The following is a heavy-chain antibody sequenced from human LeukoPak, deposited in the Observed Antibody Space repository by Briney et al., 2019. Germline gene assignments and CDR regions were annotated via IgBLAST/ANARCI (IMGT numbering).Heavy chain of an antibody. V-gene: IGHV1-2*04. CDR3: ARGRYFDWLFLDY. D-gene: IGHD3-9*01. J-gene: IGHJ4*02. CDR2: INPNSGGT. CDR1: GYTFTGYY. Sequence: GASVKVSCKASGYTFTGYYMHRVRQAPGQGLEWMGWINPNSGGTNYAQKFQGWVTMTRDTSISTAYMELSRLRSDDTAVYYCARGRYFDWLFLDYWGQGTLVTVSS.